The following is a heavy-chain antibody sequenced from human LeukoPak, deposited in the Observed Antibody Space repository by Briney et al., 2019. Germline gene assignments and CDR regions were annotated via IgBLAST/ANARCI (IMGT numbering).Heavy chain of an antibody. CDR3: ARVIVGATNYYYYMDV. D-gene: IGHD1-26*01. CDR1: GFTFSSYE. V-gene: IGHV3-48*03. Sequence: PGGSLRLSCAASGFTFSSYEMNWVRQAPGKGLEWVSYISSSGSTIYYADSVKGRFTISRDNAKNSLYLQMNSLRAEDTAVYYCARVIVGATNYYYYMDVWGKGTTVTVSS. J-gene: IGHJ6*03. CDR2: ISSSGSTI.